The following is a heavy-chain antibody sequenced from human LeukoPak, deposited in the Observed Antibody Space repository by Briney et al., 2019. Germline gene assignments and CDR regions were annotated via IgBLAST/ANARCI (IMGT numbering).Heavy chain of an antibody. CDR3: AISVEMATIGDH. Sequence: GGSLRLSCAVSGFTFSDYWMTWVRQAPGKGLQWVANIRQDGSEKYYVDPVKGRFTISRDNAKNSLYLQMNSLTAEDTAVYYCAISVEMATIGDHWGQGILVTVS. V-gene: IGHV3-7*03. D-gene: IGHD5-24*01. CDR1: GFTFSDYW. CDR2: IRQDGSEK. J-gene: IGHJ4*02.